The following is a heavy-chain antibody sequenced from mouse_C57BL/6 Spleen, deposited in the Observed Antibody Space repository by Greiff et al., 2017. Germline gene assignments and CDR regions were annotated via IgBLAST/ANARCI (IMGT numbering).Heavy chain of an antibody. CDR1: GFTFSDYY. CDR3: ARNQYFDY. CDR2: INYDGSST. V-gene: IGHV5-16*01. J-gene: IGHJ2*01. Sequence: DVKLVESEGGLVQPGSSLKLSCTASGFTFSDYYMAWVRQVPEKGLEWVANINYDGSSTYYLDSLTSRFIISRDNAKNILYLQMSSLKSADTSTYYCARNQYFDYWGQGTALTVSS.